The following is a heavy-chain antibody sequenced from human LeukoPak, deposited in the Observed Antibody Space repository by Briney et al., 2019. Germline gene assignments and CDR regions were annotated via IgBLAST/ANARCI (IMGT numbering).Heavy chain of an antibody. J-gene: IGHJ3*02. D-gene: IGHD6-6*01. Sequence: PVGSLRLSCEVSGITFSRHSMNWVRQAPGKGLEWVASIGSSRRYIYHADSVRGRFTISGDNAEKSLYLEMNSLRVEDTAVYYCTRGLEYSSTDAFDIWGQGIMVTVSS. CDR3: TRGLEYSSTDAFDI. V-gene: IGHV3-21*01. CDR1: GITFSRHS. CDR2: IGSSRRYI.